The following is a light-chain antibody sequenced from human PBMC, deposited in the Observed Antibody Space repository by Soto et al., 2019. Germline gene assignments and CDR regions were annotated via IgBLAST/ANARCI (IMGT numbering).Light chain of an antibody. J-gene: IGLJ3*02. CDR3: TSYAGSNLWV. Sequence: QSALTQPPSASGSPGQSVTISCTGTSSDVGAYNYVSWYQQYPGKAPKLMIYEVSKRPSGVPDRFSGSKSGKTASLTVSGLQPEDEAEYYCTSYAGSNLWVFGGGTKVTV. CDR1: SSDVGAYNY. CDR2: EVS. V-gene: IGLV2-8*01.